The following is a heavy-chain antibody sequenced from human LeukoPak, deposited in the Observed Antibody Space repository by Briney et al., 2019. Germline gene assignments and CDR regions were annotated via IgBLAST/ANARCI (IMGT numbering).Heavy chain of an antibody. V-gene: IGHV1-18*01. Sequence: ASVKVSCKTSGYTFNGYGISWVRQAPGQGLEWMGWITGNNGNTNYAPSLQGRITMTTDTSTNTAYMELTSLKSDDTAVYYCARDQRNSGSYRFEYWGQGTLVTVSS. J-gene: IGHJ4*02. D-gene: IGHD1-26*01. CDR1: GYTFNGYG. CDR3: ARDQRNSGSYRFEY. CDR2: ITGNNGNT.